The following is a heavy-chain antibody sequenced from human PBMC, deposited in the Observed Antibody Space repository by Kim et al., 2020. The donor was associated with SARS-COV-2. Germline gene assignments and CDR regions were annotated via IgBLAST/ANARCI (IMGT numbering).Heavy chain of an antibody. CDR3: AREHPGDGYNYYFDY. D-gene: IGHD5-12*01. J-gene: IGHJ4*02. Sequence: GGSLRLSCAASGFTFSSYSMNWVRQAPGKGLEWVSSISSSSSYIYYADSVKGRFTISRDNAKNSLYLQMNSLRAEDTAVYYCAREHPGDGYNYYFDYWGQGTLVTVSS. CDR1: GFTFSSYS. CDR2: ISSSSSYI. V-gene: IGHV3-21*01.